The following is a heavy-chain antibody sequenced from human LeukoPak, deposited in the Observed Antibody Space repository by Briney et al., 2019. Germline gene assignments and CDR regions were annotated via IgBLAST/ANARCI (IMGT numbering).Heavy chain of an antibody. CDR1: GGSFSGYY. Sequence: SETLSLTCAVYGGSFSGYYWSWIRQPPGKGLEGIGEINHSGSTNYNPSLKSRVTISVDTSKNQFSLKLSSVTAADTAVYYCARSGKLLWFGELLSPNYYYYMDVWGKGTTVTVSS. J-gene: IGHJ6*03. V-gene: IGHV4-34*01. CDR2: INHSGST. CDR3: ARSGKLLWFGELLSPNYYYYMDV. D-gene: IGHD3-10*01.